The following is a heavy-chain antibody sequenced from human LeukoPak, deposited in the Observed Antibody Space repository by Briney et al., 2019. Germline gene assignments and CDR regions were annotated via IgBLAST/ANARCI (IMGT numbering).Heavy chain of an antibody. CDR1: GFTFSSYG. J-gene: IGHJ4*02. Sequence: QPGGSLRLSCAASGFTFSSYGMHWVRQAPGKGLEWVSAISGSGGSTYYADSVKGRFTISRDNSKNTLYLQMNSLRAEDTAVYYCAKDQGGSSWYKGEYYFDYWGQGTLVTVSS. D-gene: IGHD6-13*01. CDR2: ISGSGGST. CDR3: AKDQGGSSWYKGEYYFDY. V-gene: IGHV3-23*01.